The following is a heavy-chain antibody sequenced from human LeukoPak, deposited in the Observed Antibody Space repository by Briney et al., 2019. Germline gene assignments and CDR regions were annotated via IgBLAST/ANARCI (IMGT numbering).Heavy chain of an antibody. J-gene: IGHJ4*02. D-gene: IGHD3-9*01. V-gene: IGHV3-7*01. CDR2: IKQDGSVK. CDR1: GFTFSEFW. CDR3: ATSRSLDRSLDY. Sequence: GGSLRLSCAVSGFTFSEFWMHWVRQAPGKGLEWVANIKQDGSVKYYVDSVKGQFTISRDNAKNSLFLQMNSLRVEDTAVYYCATSRSLDRSLDYWGQGTLVTVSS.